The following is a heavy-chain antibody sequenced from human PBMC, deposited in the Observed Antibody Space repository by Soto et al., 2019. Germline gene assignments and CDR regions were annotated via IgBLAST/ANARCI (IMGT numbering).Heavy chain of an antibody. CDR3: ARDDGDSFFGTDV. CDR1: GFTFRSYN. J-gene: IGHJ6*02. V-gene: IGHV3-21*01. Sequence: EVKLVESGGGLVKPGGSLRLSCAASGFTFRSYNMNWVRQAPGKGLEWVSSISTASSYMHYADSVQGRFTISRDNAKNSLYLQMNSLRAEDTAVYYCARDDGDSFFGTDVWGLGTTVTVSS. CDR2: ISTASSYM.